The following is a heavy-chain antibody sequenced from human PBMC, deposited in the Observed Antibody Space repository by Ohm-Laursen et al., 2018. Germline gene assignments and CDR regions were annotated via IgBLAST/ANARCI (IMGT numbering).Heavy chain of an antibody. CDR2: IIPIFGTA. D-gene: IGHD3-22*01. CDR1: GGTFSSYA. CDR3: ARGSGYSNSYYYFY. J-gene: IGHJ4*02. V-gene: IGHV1-69*06. Sequence: SSVKVSCKASGGTFSSYAISWVRQAPGQGLEWMGGIIPIFGTANYAQKFQGRVTITADKSTNTAYMELRSLRSEDTAVYYCARGSGYSNSYYYFYWGQGTLVTVSS.